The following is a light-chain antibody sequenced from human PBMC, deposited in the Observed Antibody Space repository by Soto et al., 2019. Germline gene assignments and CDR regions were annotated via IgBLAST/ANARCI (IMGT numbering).Light chain of an antibody. CDR3: QQYYSTPLT. CDR2: WAS. J-gene: IGKJ2*01. Sequence: DIVMTQSPDSMAVSLGERATINCKSSQSVLYSSNNKNYLAWYQQKPGQPPKLLIYWASTRESGVPDRFSGSGSGTDFPFTISSLQAEDVAVYYCQQYYSTPLTFGQGTKLEIK. CDR1: QSVLYSSNNKNY. V-gene: IGKV4-1*01.